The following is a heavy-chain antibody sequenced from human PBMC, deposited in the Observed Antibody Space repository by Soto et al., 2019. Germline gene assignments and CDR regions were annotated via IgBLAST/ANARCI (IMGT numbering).Heavy chain of an antibody. CDR3: ARSRARGYCSGGSCYSSDSTYYYYYGMDV. CDR2: INHSGST. V-gene: IGHV4-34*01. D-gene: IGHD2-15*01. J-gene: IGHJ6*02. Sequence: SETLSLTFAVYGGSFSGYYWSWIRQPPGKGLEWIGEINHSGSTNYNPSLKSRVTISVDTSKNQFSLKLSSVTAADTAVYYCARSRARGYCSGGSCYSSDSTYYYYYGMDVWGQGTTVTVSS. CDR1: GGSFSGYY.